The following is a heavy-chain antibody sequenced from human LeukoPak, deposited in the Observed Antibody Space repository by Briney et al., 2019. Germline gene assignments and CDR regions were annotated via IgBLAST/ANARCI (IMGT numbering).Heavy chain of an antibody. D-gene: IGHD5-24*01. Sequence: ASVKVSCKASGYTFTSYYMHWVRQAPGQGLEWMGIINPSGGSTSYAQKLQGRVTMTRDMSTRTVYMELSSLRSEDTAVYYCARIRDGYNDAYDLWGQGTVVTVPS. CDR2: INPSGGST. J-gene: IGHJ3*01. CDR3: ARIRDGYNDAYDL. V-gene: IGHV1-46*01. CDR1: GYTFTSYY.